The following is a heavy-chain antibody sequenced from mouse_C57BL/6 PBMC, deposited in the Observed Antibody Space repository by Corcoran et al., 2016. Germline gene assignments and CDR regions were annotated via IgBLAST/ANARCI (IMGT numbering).Heavy chain of an antibody. Sequence: VKRQQSGPELGKPGAAVKISCKATGDSFTSYYIHWVKQRPGQVLEWIGWIYAGSGNTKYNEKFKGKATLTADTSSSTAYMQLSSLTSEDSAVYYCARQAYYSNLFAYWGQGTLVPVSA. V-gene: IGHV1-66*01. CDR1: GDSFTSYY. J-gene: IGHJ3*01. CDR2: IYAGSGNT. D-gene: IGHD2-5*01. CDR3: ARQAYYSNLFAY.